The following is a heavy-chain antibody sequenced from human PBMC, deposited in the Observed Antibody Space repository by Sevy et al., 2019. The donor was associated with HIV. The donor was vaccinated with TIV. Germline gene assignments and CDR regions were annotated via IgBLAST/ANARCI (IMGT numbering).Heavy chain of an antibody. V-gene: IGHV3-11*01. CDR3: ARDHVKDGDLGDYYYFAMDV. D-gene: IGHD4-17*01. J-gene: IGHJ6*02. CDR2: ISGSGSDI. Sequence: GGSLRLSCAASGFTSSDYYMSWIRQAPGKGLEWLSYISGSGSDIYYADSVKGRFTISRDNAKNSLYLQMSSLRADDTAVDYCARDHVKDGDLGDYYYFAMDVWGQGTTVTVSS. CDR1: GFTSSDYY.